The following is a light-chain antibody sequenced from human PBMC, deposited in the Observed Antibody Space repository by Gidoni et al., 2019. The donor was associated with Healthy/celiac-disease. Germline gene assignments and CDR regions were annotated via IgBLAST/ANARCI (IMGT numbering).Light chain of an antibody. CDR3: QQYNSYLWT. V-gene: IGKV1-5*01. J-gene: IGKJ1*01. Sequence: DLQMTQSPSTPSASVGDRVTITCRASQSISSWLAWYQQKPGKAPKLLIYDASSLESGVPSRFSGSGSGTEFTLTISSLQPDDFATYYCQQYNSYLWTFGQGTKVEIK. CDR2: DAS. CDR1: QSISSW.